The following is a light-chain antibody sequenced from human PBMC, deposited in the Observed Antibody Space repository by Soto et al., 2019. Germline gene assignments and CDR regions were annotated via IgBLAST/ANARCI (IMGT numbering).Light chain of an antibody. J-gene: IGKJ2*01. CDR2: AAS. CDR1: QSISSY. Sequence: DIQMTQSPSSLSASVGDRVTITCRASQSISSYLNWYQQKPGKAPKLLIYAASSVQSGVPSRFSGRGSGTDFTLTISSLQPEDFATYYCPQSYSTPYPFGQGTKLEIK. CDR3: PQSYSTPYP. V-gene: IGKV1-39*01.